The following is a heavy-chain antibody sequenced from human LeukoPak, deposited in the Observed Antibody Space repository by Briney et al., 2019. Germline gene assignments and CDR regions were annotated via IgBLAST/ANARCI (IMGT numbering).Heavy chain of an antibody. D-gene: IGHD4-23*01. Sequence: SSVKVSCKASGGTFISYTISWVRQAPGQGLEWMGGIIPIFGTANYAQKFQGRVTITTDESTSTAYMELSSLRSEDTAVYYCAMRPMVVTAPFDYWGQGTLVTVSS. CDR1: GGTFISYT. V-gene: IGHV1-69*05. J-gene: IGHJ4*02. CDR3: AMRPMVVTAPFDY. CDR2: IIPIFGTA.